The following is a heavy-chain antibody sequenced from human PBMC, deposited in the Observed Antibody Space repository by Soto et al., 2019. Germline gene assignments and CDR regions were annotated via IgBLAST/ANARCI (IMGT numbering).Heavy chain of an antibody. J-gene: IGHJ5*02. CDR1: GGTFSSYT. V-gene: IGHV1-69*02. Sequence: QVQLVQSGAEVKKPGSSVKVSCKASGGTFSSYTISWVRQAPGQGLEWMGRIIPILGIANYAQKFQGRVXIXAXXSTTTAYMELSSLRSEDTAVYYCAFPPPGNNWFDPWGQGTLVTVSS. CDR2: IIPILGIA. CDR3: AFPPPGNNWFDP.